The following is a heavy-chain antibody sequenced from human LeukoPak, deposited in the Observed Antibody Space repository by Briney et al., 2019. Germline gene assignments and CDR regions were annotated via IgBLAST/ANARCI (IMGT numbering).Heavy chain of an antibody. D-gene: IGHD1-1*01. CDR3: ARRKYNWNLRSDTPGRFDP. CDR1: GGSFSGYY. V-gene: IGHV4-34*01. Sequence: SETLSLTCAVYGGSFSGYYWSWIRQPPGKGLEWIGEINHSGSTNYNPSLKSRVTISVDTSKNQFSLKLSSVTAADTAVYYCARRKYNWNLRSDTPGRFDPWGQGTLVTASS. J-gene: IGHJ5*02. CDR2: INHSGST.